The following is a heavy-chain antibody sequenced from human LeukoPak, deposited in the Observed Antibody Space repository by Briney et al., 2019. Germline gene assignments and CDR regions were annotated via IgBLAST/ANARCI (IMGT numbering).Heavy chain of an antibody. CDR2: IYYSANT. D-gene: IGHD3-22*01. CDR3: GRERRYDGSMDV. V-gene: IGHV4-59*01. CDR1: GGSISSYY. J-gene: IGHJ6*03. Sequence: PSETLSLTCTVPGGSISSYYWSWIRQPPGKGLEWIGYIYYSANTNYNPSLKSRVTISLDTSKNQFSLKLSSVTAADTAVYYCGRERRYDGSMDVWGKGTTVTISS.